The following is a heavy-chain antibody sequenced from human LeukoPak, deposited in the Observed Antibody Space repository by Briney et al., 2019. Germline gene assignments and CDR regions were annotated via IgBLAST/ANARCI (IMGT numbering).Heavy chain of an antibody. CDR1: GFTFSSYA. CDR2: ISDSGDRT. CDR3: AQEFEAYQLRGVIA. J-gene: IGHJ5*02. D-gene: IGHD3-10*01. V-gene: IGHV3-23*01. Sequence: VGSLRLSCAASGFTFSSYAMSWVRQAPGRGLEWVSTISDSGDRTYYADSAKGRFTISRDNSKNTLYLQMNSLRADDTAVYYCAQEFEAYQLRGVIAWGQGTLVTVSS.